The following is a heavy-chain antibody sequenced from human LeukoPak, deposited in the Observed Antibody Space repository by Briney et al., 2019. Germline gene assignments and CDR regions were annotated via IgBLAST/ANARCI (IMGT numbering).Heavy chain of an antibody. CDR3: ARGRGND. D-gene: IGHD4-23*01. J-gene: IGHJ4*02. CDR2: INHSGST. CDR1: GGSSSGYY. V-gene: IGHV4-34*01. Sequence: SETLSLTCAASGGSSSGYYWSWIRQPPGKGLEWIGEINHSGSTNYNPSLKSRVTISVDTSKNQFSLKLSSVTAADTAVYYCARGRGNDWGQGTLVTVSS.